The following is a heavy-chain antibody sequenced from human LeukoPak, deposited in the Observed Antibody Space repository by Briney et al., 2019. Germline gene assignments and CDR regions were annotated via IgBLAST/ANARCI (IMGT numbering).Heavy chain of an antibody. V-gene: IGHV3-74*01. D-gene: IGHD3-10*02. Sequence: GGSLRLSCATSGFPFTETWMHWGRQVPGKGLGWVSRIRSDGSDERYAEAVKGRFTISRHNANHTLYLQMNSLRAEDTAVYYCAELGITKIGGVWGKGTTVTISS. J-gene: IGHJ6*04. CDR2: IRSDGSDE. CDR1: GFPFTETW. CDR3: AELGITKIGGV.